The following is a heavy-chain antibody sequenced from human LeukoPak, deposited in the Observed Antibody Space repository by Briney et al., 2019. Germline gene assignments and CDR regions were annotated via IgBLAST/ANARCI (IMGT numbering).Heavy chain of an antibody. CDR2: ISGSGGST. V-gene: IGHV3-23*01. CDR3: ARADVEMATIVYAFDI. CDR1: GFIFSSYG. J-gene: IGHJ3*02. D-gene: IGHD5-24*01. Sequence: PRGSLRLSCAPSGFIFSSYGIHWVRQAPGKGLEWVSAISGSGGSTYYADSVKGRFTISRDNSKNTLYLQMNSLRAEDTAVYYCARADVEMATIVYAFDIWGQGTMVTVSS.